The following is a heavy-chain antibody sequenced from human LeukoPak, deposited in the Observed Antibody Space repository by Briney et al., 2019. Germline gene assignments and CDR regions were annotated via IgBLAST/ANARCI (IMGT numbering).Heavy chain of an antibody. CDR3: AKDKVGMVRGVITYYFDY. CDR1: GFTFSSYG. D-gene: IGHD3-10*01. V-gene: IGHV3-30*18. Sequence: QSGGSLRLSCAASGFTFSSYGMHWVRQAPGKGLEWVAVISYDGSNKYYADSVKGRFTTSRDNSKNTLYLQMNSLRAEDTAVYYCAKDKVGMVRGVITYYFDYWGQGTLVTVSS. CDR2: ISYDGSNK. J-gene: IGHJ4*02.